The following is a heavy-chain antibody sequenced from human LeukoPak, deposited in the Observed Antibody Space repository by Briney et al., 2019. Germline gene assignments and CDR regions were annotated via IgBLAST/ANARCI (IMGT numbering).Heavy chain of an antibody. CDR2: IYYSGST. D-gene: IGHD5-12*01. Sequence: PSETLSLTCTVSGGSISSGGYYWSWIRQHPGKGLEWLGYIYYSGSTYYNPSLKSRVTISVDTSKNQFSLKLSSVTAADTAVYYCARDSYSGYDGFSYYYYGMDVWGQGTTVTVSS. J-gene: IGHJ6*02. CDR3: ARDSYSGYDGFSYYYYGMDV. V-gene: IGHV4-31*03. CDR1: GGSISSGGYY.